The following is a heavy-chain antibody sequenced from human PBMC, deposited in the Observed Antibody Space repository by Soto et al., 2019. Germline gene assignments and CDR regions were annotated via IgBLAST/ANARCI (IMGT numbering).Heavy chain of an antibody. V-gene: IGHV1-69*13. CDR3: ARATIAVAGDYYGMDV. Sequence: SVKVSCKASGGTFSSYAISWVRQAPGQGLEWMGGIIPIFGTANYAQKFQGRVTITADESTSTAYMELSSLRSEDTAVYYCARATIAVAGDYYGMDVWGQGTTVTVSS. CDR1: GGTFSSYA. D-gene: IGHD6-19*01. CDR2: IIPIFGTA. J-gene: IGHJ6*02.